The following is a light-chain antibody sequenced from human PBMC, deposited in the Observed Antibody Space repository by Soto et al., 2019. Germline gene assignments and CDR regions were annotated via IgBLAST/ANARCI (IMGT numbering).Light chain of an antibody. CDR3: QQHNDWPYT. CDR2: GAS. CDR1: QSVGNN. Sequence: EILMTQSPATLSVSPGGRVTLSCRASQSVGNNLAWYQQKPGQAPRLLIYGASTRATGIPARFSGSGSGTEFTLTISSLKSEDFSVYYCQQHNDWPYTFGQGTKLEIE. V-gene: IGKV3-15*01. J-gene: IGKJ2*01.